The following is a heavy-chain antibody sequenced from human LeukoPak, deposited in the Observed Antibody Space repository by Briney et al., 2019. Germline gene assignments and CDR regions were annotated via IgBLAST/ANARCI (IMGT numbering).Heavy chain of an antibody. J-gene: IGHJ4*02. CDR2: ISGSGGST. Sequence: PGASLRLSCAVSVFTFSSYSMSWVRQPPRKGLEWVSAISGSGGSTYYTDSVKGRFTISRDNSKNTLYLQMNSLRAEDTAVYYCAKEGGPYYYGSGSYSAYDDWGQGTLVTVSS. CDR1: VFTFSSYS. V-gene: IGHV3-23*01. CDR3: AKEGGPYYYGSGSYSAYDD. D-gene: IGHD3-10*01.